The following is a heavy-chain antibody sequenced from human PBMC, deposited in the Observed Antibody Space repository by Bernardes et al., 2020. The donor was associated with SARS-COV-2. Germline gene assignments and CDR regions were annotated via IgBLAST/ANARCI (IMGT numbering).Heavy chain of an antibody. CDR3: ARGGVVVPAATWWFDP. CDR2: IKEDGSEI. Sequence: GGSLRLSCVASRFTFSTFWMTWVRQAPGKGLEWVAKIKEDGSEIYYVNSVRGRFTISRDNAKSSLFLQMNGLRGDDTGVYYCARGGVVVPAATWWFDPWGRGTLVTVSS. D-gene: IGHD2-2*01. CDR1: RFTFSTFW. V-gene: IGHV3-7*01. J-gene: IGHJ5*02.